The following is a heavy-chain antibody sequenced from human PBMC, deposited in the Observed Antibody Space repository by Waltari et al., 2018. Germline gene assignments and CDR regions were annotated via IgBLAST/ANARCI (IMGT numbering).Heavy chain of an antibody. Sequence: EVQLVESGGGLVQPGGSLRLSCAASEFTFSSYAMSWVRPAPGKGLEWVSVISGSGGSTYYADSVKVRFTISRDNSKNTLYLQMNSLRAEDTAVYYCAKNGEGYGGSYYYYYYGMDVWGQGTTVTVSS. V-gene: IGHV3-23*04. D-gene: IGHD1-26*01. J-gene: IGHJ6*02. CDR3: AKNGEGYGGSYYYYYYGMDV. CDR1: EFTFSSYA. CDR2: ISGSGGST.